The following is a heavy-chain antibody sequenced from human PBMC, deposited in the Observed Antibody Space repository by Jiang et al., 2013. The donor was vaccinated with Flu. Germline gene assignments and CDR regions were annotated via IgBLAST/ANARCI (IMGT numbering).Heavy chain of an antibody. J-gene: IGHJ4*02. V-gene: IGHV3-49*04. CDR1: GFTFDDYA. CDR3: CRLDYYERNGYYWDY. CDR2: IRSKAKGGTT. Sequence: LVQPGRSLRLSCTASGFTFDDYAMGWVRQAPGKGLEFVGFIRSKAKGGTTDTAASVKGRFTFSRDDSKSTAYLQMRSLKSEDTAAYYCCRLDYYERNGYYWDYWGQGNLVTVSS. D-gene: IGHD3-22*01.